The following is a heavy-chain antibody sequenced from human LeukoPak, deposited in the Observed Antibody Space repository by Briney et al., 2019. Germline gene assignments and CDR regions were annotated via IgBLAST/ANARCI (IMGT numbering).Heavy chain of an antibody. CDR3: ARDATGAAAGSPFDY. Sequence: ASVKVSCKVSGYTLTELSMHWVRQAPGKGLEWMGGFDPEDGEAIYAQKFQGRVTMTRDTSISTAYMELSRLRSDDTAVYYCARDATGAAAGSPFDYWGQGTLVTVSS. CDR1: GYTLTELS. V-gene: IGHV1-24*01. CDR2: FDPEDGEA. D-gene: IGHD6-13*01. J-gene: IGHJ4*02.